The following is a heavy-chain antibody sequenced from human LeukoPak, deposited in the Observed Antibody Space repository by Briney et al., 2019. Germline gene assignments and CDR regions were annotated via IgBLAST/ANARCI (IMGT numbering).Heavy chain of an antibody. D-gene: IGHD6-19*01. V-gene: IGHV4-39*07. CDR2: IYYSGST. J-gene: IGHJ4*02. Sequence: PSETLSLTCTVSGGSISSSSYYWGWIRQPPGKGLEWIGSIYYSGSTYYNPSLKSRVTISVDTSKNQFSLKLSSVTAADTAVYYCARGVLVAGHLTPIDYWGQGTLVTVSS. CDR3: ARGVLVAGHLTPIDY. CDR1: GGSISSSSYY.